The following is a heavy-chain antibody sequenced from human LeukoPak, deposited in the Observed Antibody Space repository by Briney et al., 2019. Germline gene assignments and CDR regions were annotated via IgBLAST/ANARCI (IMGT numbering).Heavy chain of an antibody. CDR1: GFTFITYG. J-gene: IGHJ4*02. V-gene: IGHV3-30*18. Sequence: GGSLRLSCAASGFTFITYGMHWVRQAPGKGLEWVAVISSDGSNKYYAGSVKGRFTISRDNSKNILYLQMNSLRGEDTAVYSCAKSRSKGATLQSLDYWGQGTRVTVSS. D-gene: IGHD1-26*01. CDR2: ISSDGSNK. CDR3: AKSRSKGATLQSLDY.